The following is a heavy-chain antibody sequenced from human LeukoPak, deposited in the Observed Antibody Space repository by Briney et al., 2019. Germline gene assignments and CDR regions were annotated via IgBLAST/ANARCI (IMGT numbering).Heavy chain of an antibody. Sequence: ASVKVSCKVSGHSLSDLSIHWVRQAPGKGLEWMGGFDIEDAETIYAQEFEGRVIMTEDTATETAYMELSSLKSEDTAVYYCARDDITMIGLVNWFDPWGQGTLVTVSS. CDR3: ARDDITMIGLVNWFDP. CDR2: FDIEDAET. D-gene: IGHD3-22*01. V-gene: IGHV1-24*01. J-gene: IGHJ5*02. CDR1: GHSLSDLS.